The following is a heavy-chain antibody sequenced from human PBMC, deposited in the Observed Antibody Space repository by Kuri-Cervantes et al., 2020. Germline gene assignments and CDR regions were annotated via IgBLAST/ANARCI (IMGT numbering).Heavy chain of an antibody. CDR1: GGTFSSYA. CDR2: IIPIFGTA. V-gene: IGHV1-69*13. J-gene: IGHJ4*02. Sequence: SVKVSCKASGGTFSSYAISWVRQAPGQGLEWMGGIIPIFGTANYAQKFQGRVTITADESTSTAYMELSSLRSEDTAVYYCAKDTRITIFGVVRDLDYWGQGTLVTVFS. D-gene: IGHD3-3*01. CDR3: AKDTRITIFGVVRDLDY.